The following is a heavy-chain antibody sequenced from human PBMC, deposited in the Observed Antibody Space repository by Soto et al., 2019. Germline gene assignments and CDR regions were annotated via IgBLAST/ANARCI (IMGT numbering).Heavy chain of an antibody. CDR1: GASISTQS. CDR3: ARGLSWSPYFES. J-gene: IGHJ4*02. Sequence: QVQLQESGPGLVKPSETLSLTCTVSGASISTQSWNWIRQAPGKGLEWIGYLYYSGTTNYNPSLKSRVTISADTSKNQVSLKLTSVTAADTAVCFCARGLSWSPYFESWGQGILVTVSS. V-gene: IGHV4-59*11. CDR2: LYYSGTT. D-gene: IGHD3-3*01.